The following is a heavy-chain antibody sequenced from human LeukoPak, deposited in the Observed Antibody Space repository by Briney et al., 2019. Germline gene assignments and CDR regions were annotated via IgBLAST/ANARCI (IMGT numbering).Heavy chain of an antibody. CDR3: AKSVDDYFDY. J-gene: IGHJ4*02. CDR1: GFTFSSYS. D-gene: IGHD4-23*01. Sequence: GGSLRLSCAASGFTFSSYSMNWVRQAPGKGLEWVSSISSSSSYIYYADSVKGRFTISRDNSKNTLYLQMNSLRAEDTAVYYCAKSVDDYFDYWGQGTLVTVSS. CDR2: ISSSSSYI. V-gene: IGHV3-21*01.